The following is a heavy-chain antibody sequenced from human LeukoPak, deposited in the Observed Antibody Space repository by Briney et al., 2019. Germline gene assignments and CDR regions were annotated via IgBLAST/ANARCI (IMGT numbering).Heavy chain of an antibody. CDR3: AKDTPSYYYGSGSYFDY. CDR1: GFTFSSYA. V-gene: IGHV3-23*01. CDR2: ISGSGGST. D-gene: IGHD3-10*01. Sequence: GGSLRLSCAAPGFTFSSYAMSWVRQAPGKGLEWVSAISGSGGSTYYADSVKGRFTISRDNSKNTLYLQMNSLRAEDTAVYYCAKDTPSYYYGSGSYFDYWGQGTLVTVSS. J-gene: IGHJ4*02.